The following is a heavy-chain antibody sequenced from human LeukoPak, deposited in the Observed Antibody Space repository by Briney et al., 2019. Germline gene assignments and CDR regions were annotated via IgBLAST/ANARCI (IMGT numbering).Heavy chain of an antibody. J-gene: IGHJ3*02. CDR3: VRDSSATLAFDI. D-gene: IGHD6-25*01. CDR1: GYAISSGYY. CDR2: IFHDGNT. V-gene: IGHV4-38-2*02. Sequence: SETLSLTCTVAGYAISSGYYWGWIRPTPGKGLEWIAKIFHDGNTHYNPSLRSRASMSVDTSKNHFSLRLSSVTAADTGIYYCVRDSSATLAFDIWGQGTMVTVSS.